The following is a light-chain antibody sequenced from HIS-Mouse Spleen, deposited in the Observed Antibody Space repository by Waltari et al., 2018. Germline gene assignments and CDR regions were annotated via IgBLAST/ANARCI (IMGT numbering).Light chain of an antibody. CDR1: ALPKKY. V-gene: IGLV3-10*01. CDR2: EDS. Sequence: VSPGQTARITCSGAALPKKYAYWYQQKSGQAPVLVIYEDSNRPSGIPERFAGSSLGTMDTLTSSGAQVDDEADYYGYSTDSSGNHRVFGGGTKLTVL. J-gene: IGLJ2*01. CDR3: YSTDSSGNHRV.